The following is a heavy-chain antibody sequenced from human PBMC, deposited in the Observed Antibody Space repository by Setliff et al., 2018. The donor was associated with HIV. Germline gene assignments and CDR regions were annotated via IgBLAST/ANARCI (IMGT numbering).Heavy chain of an antibody. J-gene: IGHJ2*01. Sequence: ASVKVSCKTSGYTFTSYGISWVRQXPXXXXEWMGXIXXXNGNTNYAQKFLGRLTMPTDTXTSTAYMELRGLRSDDTAVYYCARALXXXXGXXFD. CDR1: GYTFTSYG. V-gene: IGHV1-18*01. CDR3: ARALXXXXGXXFD. CDR2: IXXXNGNT.